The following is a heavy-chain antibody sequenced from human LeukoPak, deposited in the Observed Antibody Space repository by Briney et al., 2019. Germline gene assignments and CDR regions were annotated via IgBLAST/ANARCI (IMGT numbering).Heavy chain of an antibody. D-gene: IGHD3-16*01. CDR1: GFTFSSYG. CDR2: IRRGANSYTT. J-gene: IGHJ3*02. CDR3: SRDGGEGGNSAFDI. Sequence: GRSLRLSCAASGFTFSSYGMHWVRQAPGKGLEWVGRIRRGANSYTTEYAASVKGRFTISRDDSKNSLYLHMNSLKTEDTAMYHCSRDGGEGGNSAFDIWGQGTMVTVSS. V-gene: IGHV3-72*01.